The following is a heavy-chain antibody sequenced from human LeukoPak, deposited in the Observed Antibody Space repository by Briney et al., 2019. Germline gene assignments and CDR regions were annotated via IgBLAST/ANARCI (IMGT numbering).Heavy chain of an antibody. CDR3: ARGGSVKAARSNWFDP. CDR2: IYTSGSN. Sequence: SETLSLTCTVSGGSISSYYWSWIRQPAGKGLEWIGRIYTSGSNNYNPSLKSRVTMSVDTSKNQFSLKLSSVTAADTAVYYCARGGSVKAARSNWFDPWGQGTLVTVSS. V-gene: IGHV4-4*07. CDR1: GGSISSYY. D-gene: IGHD6-6*01. J-gene: IGHJ5*02.